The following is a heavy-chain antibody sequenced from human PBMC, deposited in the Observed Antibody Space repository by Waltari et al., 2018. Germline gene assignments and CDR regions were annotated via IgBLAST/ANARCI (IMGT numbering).Heavy chain of an antibody. CDR1: GFTFSSYA. CDR3: AREFTLGYGSGSYYNAGGMDV. D-gene: IGHD3-10*01. Sequence: QVQLVESGGGVVQPGRSLRLSCAASGFTFSSYAMHWVRQAPGKGLEWVAVISYEGRNKYYADSGKGRCTISRDNSKNTRYLQMNSLRAEDTAVYYCAREFTLGYGSGSYYNAGGMDVWGQGTTVTVSS. J-gene: IGHJ6*02. V-gene: IGHV3-30*04. CDR2: ISYEGRNK.